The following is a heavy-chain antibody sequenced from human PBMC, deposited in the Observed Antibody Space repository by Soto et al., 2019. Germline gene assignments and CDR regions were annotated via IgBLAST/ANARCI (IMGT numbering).Heavy chain of an antibody. J-gene: IGHJ1*01. V-gene: IGHV3-21*01. CDR3: GRPVAASREVYFHH. CDR2: ISSSSSYI. CDR1: GFTFSSYS. D-gene: IGHD6-13*01. Sequence: PGGSLRLSGAASGFTFSSYSMNWVRQAPGKGLEWVSSISSSSSYIYYADSVKGRFTISRDNAKNSLYLQMNSLRAEDTAVYYCGRPVAASREVYFHHCGQGTLVTVSS.